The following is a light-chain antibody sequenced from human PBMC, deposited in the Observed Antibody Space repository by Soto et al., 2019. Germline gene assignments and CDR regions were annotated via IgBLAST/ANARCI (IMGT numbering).Light chain of an antibody. CDR3: CSYAGSSTFYV. V-gene: IGLV2-23*02. J-gene: IGLJ1*01. CDR2: EVS. CDR1: SSDVGSYNL. Sequence: QSVLTQPASESVSPGQSITISCTGTSSDVGSYNLVSWYQQHPGKAPKLMMYEVSKRPSGVSNRFSGSKSGNTASLTISGLQAEDEADYYCCSYAGSSTFYVFGTGTKVTVL.